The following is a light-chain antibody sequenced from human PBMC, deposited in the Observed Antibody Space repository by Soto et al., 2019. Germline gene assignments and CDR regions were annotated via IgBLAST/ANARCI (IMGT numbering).Light chain of an antibody. J-gene: IGLJ2*01. Sequence: SYELTQPPSVSVAPGRTATITCGGNNIGSKSVHWYQQNPGQAPVLVFYYDSDRPSGIPERVSGSKSGNTATLTISRVEAGDEADYYCQVWDSSRDHVVFGGGTKLTVL. CDR2: YDS. CDR3: QVWDSSRDHVV. V-gene: IGLV3-21*04. CDR1: NIGSKS.